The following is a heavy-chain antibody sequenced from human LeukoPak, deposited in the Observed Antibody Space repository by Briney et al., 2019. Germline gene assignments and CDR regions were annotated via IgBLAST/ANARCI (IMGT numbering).Heavy chain of an antibody. CDR2: ISYDGSNK. V-gene: IGHV3-30*18. J-gene: IGHJ4*02. CDR3: AKDSPPGGS. Sequence: PGGSLRLSCAASGCTSSSYGMHWVRQAPGKGLEWVAVISYDGSNKYYADSVKGRFTISRDNSKNTLYLQMNSLRAEDTAVYYCAKDSPPGGSWGQGTLVTVSS. CDR1: GCTSSSYG. D-gene: IGHD1-1*01.